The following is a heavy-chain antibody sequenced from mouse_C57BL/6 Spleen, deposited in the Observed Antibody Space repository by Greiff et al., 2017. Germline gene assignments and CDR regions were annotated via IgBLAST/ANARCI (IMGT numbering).Heavy chain of an antibody. CDR3: ARIADDQDYFDY. CDR2: IWWDDDK. CDR1: GFSLSTFGMG. Sequence: QVQLKESGSGILQPSPTLSLSCSFSGFSLSTFGMGVGWIRQPSGKGLEWLAHIWWDDDKYYNPDLKSQLTISKDTSKNQVFLKIANVATADTATYYCARIADDQDYFDYWGQGTTLTVSS. D-gene: IGHD2-3*01. J-gene: IGHJ2*01. V-gene: IGHV8-8*01.